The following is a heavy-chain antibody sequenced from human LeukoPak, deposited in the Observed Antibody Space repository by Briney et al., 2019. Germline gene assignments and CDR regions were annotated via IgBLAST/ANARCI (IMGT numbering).Heavy chain of an antibody. Sequence: SETLSLTCTVSGGSISSSSYYWGWIRQPPGKGLEWIGSIYYSGSTYYNPSLKSRVTISVDTSKNQFSLKLSSVTAADTAVYYCARDYLNSASSWYGGEDAFDIWGQGTMVTVSS. CDR1: GGSISSSSYY. D-gene: IGHD6-13*01. V-gene: IGHV4-39*02. CDR2: IYYSGST. J-gene: IGHJ3*02. CDR3: ARDYLNSASSWYGGEDAFDI.